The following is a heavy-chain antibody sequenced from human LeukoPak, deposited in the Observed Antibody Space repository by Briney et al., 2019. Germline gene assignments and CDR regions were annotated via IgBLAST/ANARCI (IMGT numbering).Heavy chain of an antibody. D-gene: IGHD3-10*01. CDR3: ARGGSGYYGSGSYYKS. CDR1: GGSFSGYY. J-gene: IGHJ5*02. Sequence: TSETLSLTCAIYGGSFSGYYWSWIRQPPGKGLEWIGEINHSGSTNYNPSLKSRVTISVDTSKNQFSLRLSSLAAADTAVYYCARGGSGYYGSGSYYKSWGQGTLVTVSS. CDR2: INHSGST. V-gene: IGHV4-34*01.